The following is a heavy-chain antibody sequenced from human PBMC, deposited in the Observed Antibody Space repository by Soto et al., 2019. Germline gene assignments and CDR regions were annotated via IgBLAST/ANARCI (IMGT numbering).Heavy chain of an antibody. J-gene: IGHJ4*02. CDR3: VSGYCSGATCFY. D-gene: IGHD2-15*01. CDR1: GFTFSSSS. CDR2: ISTDGSTT. V-gene: IGHV3-74*01. Sequence: EVQLVESGGGLVQPGGSLRLSCAASGFTFSSSSMHWVRQAPGKGLVWVSHISTDGSTTSYANSVRGRFTISRDIAENTLYLQMNSLRAEDTAVYYCVSGYCSGATCFYWGQGTLVTVSS.